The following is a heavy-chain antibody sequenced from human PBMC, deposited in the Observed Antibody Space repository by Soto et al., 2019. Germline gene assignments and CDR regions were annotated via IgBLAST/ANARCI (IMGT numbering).Heavy chain of an antibody. V-gene: IGHV1-2*04. CDR2: INPNSGGT. D-gene: IGHD6-19*01. CDR3: AREKIAVAGTTPGNYYGMDV. J-gene: IGHJ6*02. CDR1: GYTFTGYY. Sequence: ASVKVSCKASGYTFTGYYMHWVRQAPGQGLEWMGWINPNSGGTNYAQKFQGWVTMTRDTSISTAYMELSRLRSDDTAVYYCAREKIAVAGTTPGNYYGMDVWGQGTTVTVSS.